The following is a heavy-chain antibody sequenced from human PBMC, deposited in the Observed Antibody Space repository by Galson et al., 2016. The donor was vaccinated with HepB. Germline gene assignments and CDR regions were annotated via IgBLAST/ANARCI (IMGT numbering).Heavy chain of an antibody. CDR2: VGTTGDT. J-gene: IGHJ4*01. CDR1: GFTFSNYD. CDR3: ARCSPYWTGYYFFDS. V-gene: IGHV3-13*01. D-gene: IGHD3/OR15-3a*01. Sequence: SLRLSCAASGFTFSNYDMHWVRQVTGRGLEWISAVGTTGDTHYPDSVKGRFTISRENAKNSFYLQMDSLRAGDTAEYYCARCSPYWTGYYFFDSWGHGALVTVSS.